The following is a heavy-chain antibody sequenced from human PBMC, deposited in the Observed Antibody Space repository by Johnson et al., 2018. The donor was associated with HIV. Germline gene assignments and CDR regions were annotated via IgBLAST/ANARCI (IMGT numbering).Heavy chain of an antibody. CDR1: GFTFSSYA. J-gene: IGHJ3*02. CDR3: AREARGLGAFDI. CDR2: ISYDGSNK. D-gene: IGHD3-10*01. Sequence: QVQLVESGGGVVQPGRSLRLSCAASGFTFSSYAMHWVRQAPGKGLEWVAVISYDGSNKYYADSVKGRFTISRDNSKNTLYLQMNSLRAEDTAVYYCAREARGLGAFDIWGQGTMVTVSS. V-gene: IGHV3-30-3*01.